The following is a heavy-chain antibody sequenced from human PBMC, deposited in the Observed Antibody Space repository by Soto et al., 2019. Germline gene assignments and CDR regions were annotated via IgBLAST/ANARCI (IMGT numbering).Heavy chain of an antibody. V-gene: IGHV1-69*13. CDR2: IIPIFGTA. CDR1: GGTFSSYA. CDR3: ASAGGYSYGYMSSDY. D-gene: IGHD5-18*01. Sequence: ASVKVSCKASGGTFSSYAISWVRQAPGQGLEWMGGIIPIFGTANYAQKFQGRVTITADESTSTAYMELSSLRSEDTAVYYCASAGGYSYGYMSSDYWGQGTLVTVSS. J-gene: IGHJ4*02.